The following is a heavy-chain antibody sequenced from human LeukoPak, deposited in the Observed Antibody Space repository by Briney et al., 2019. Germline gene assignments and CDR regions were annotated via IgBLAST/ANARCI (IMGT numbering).Heavy chain of an antibody. CDR3: ARESRGPSSYYYYYMDV. CDR2: IYDSGTT. V-gene: IGHV4-39*07. Sequence: SETLSLTCTVSGGSIGRTDYYWGWIRQPPGKGLEWIGTIYDSGTTHYNPSLKSRVTISVDTSKNQFSLKLSSVTAADTAVYYCARESRGPSSYYYYYMDVWGKGTTVTVSS. CDR1: GGSIGRTDYY. J-gene: IGHJ6*03.